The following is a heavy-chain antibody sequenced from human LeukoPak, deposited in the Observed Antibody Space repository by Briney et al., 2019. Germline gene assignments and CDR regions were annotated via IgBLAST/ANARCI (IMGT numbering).Heavy chain of an antibody. CDR2: ISSDGSNT. J-gene: IGHJ5*01. CDR1: GFTFSTYW. CDR3: AKRGDGGAWYDC. V-gene: IGHV3-74*01. D-gene: IGHD5-24*01. Sequence: GGSLRLSCAVSGFTFSTYWMDWVRQVPGKGLVWVSRISSDGSNTAYADSAKGRFTISRDNAKNTMYLQMSSLRAEDTAVYYCAKRGDGGAWYDCWGQGTLVIVSS.